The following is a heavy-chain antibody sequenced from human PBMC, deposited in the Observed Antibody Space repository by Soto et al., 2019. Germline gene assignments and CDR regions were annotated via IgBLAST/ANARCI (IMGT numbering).Heavy chain of an antibody. J-gene: IGHJ4*02. Sequence: EVQLLESGGGLVQPGGSLRLSCAASGFTFSNYAIAWVRQAPGKGLEWVSGISGSGGTTYYADSVKGRFTISRDNSKATLHVQMNSLRAEDTAVYYCAKTPRQWLVYFDYWGQGALVTVSS. CDR2: ISGSGGTT. D-gene: IGHD6-19*01. CDR3: AKTPRQWLVYFDY. V-gene: IGHV3-23*01. CDR1: GFTFSNYA.